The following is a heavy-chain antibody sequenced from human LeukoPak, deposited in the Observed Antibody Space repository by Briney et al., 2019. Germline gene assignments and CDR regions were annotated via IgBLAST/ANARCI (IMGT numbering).Heavy chain of an antibody. Sequence: ASVKVSCKASGYTFTGYYMHWVRQAPGQGLEWMGWINPNSGGTNYAQTFQGRVTITRDTSISTAYMELSRLISDDTAVYYCARTDRLGWLLSPLFDYWGQGTLVTVSS. D-gene: IGHD3-3*01. J-gene: IGHJ4*02. V-gene: IGHV1-2*02. CDR3: ARTDRLGWLLSPLFDY. CDR1: GYTFTGYY. CDR2: INPNSGGT.